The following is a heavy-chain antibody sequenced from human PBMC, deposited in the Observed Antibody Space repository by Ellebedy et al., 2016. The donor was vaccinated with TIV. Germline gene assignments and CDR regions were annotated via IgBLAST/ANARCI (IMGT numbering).Heavy chain of an antibody. Sequence: MPSETLSLTCTVSGGSISSGDYYWSWIRQHPGKGLEWIGFIYDSGSTYYNPSLKSLLTISVDTSKNQFSLKLSSVTAADTAVYYCARQRWFGELSWGQGTLVTVSS. V-gene: IGHV4-30-4*08. CDR3: ARQRWFGELS. J-gene: IGHJ5*02. CDR1: GGSISSGDYY. CDR2: IYDSGST. D-gene: IGHD3-10*01.